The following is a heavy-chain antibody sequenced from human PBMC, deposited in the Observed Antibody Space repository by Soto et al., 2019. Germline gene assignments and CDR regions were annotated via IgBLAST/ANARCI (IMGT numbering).Heavy chain of an antibody. D-gene: IGHD4-17*01. CDR3: GRSGDDYGSYIDY. CDR2: INHSGRT. CDR1: GYSISSGYY. J-gene: IGHJ4*02. Sequence: PSETLSLTCDVSGYSISSGYYWAWMRQSPGKGLEWIGSINHSGRTFHNPSLRSRVTISVDTSENQVSLRLNSVTAADTAMYYCGRSGDDYGSYIDYWGQGXLVTVYS. V-gene: IGHV4-38-2*01.